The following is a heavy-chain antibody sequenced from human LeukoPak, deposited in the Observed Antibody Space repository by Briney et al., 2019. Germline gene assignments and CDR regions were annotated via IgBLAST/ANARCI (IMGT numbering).Heavy chain of an antibody. Sequence: GGSLRLSCAASGFTISDDYMSWIRQASGEGMEWVSYINSSGSTIYYADSVKGRFTISRDNAKNSLYLQMNSLRAEDTAVYYCARDLWTMVRGVKDRDNWFDPWGQGTLVTVSS. J-gene: IGHJ5*02. CDR1: GFTISDDY. CDR3: ARDLWTMVRGVKDRDNWFDP. V-gene: IGHV3-11*01. D-gene: IGHD3-10*01. CDR2: INSSGSTI.